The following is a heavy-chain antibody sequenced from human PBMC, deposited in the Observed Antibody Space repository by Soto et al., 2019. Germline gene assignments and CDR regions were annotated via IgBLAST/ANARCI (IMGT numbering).Heavy chain of an antibody. V-gene: IGHV3-74*01. CDR1: GFLFSTYW. CDR2: IKSDGSST. CDR3: AIGGGDYNYFDH. Sequence: EVQLVESGGGLVQPGGSLRLSCAASGFLFSTYWMFWVRQVPRKGLLWVSRIKSDGSSTSYADSVKGRFTISRDNXXXXXXXXXXXXXXXXTAVYYCAIGGGDYNYFDHWGQGILVTVS. J-gene: IGHJ4*02. D-gene: IGHD2-21*01.